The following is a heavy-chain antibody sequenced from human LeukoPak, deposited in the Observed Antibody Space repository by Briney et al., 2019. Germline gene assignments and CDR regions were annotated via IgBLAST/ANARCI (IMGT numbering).Heavy chain of an antibody. CDR2: IYYTGST. CDR3: ARDTGYCSGGSCYHNYFDF. J-gene: IGHJ4*02. V-gene: IGHV4-61*01. D-gene: IGHD2-15*01. CDR1: GGSVSSGSSY. Sequence: SETLSLTCTVSGGSVSSGSSYWSWIRQPPGKGLEWIGYIYYTGSTNYNPSLKSRVTISVDTSKNQFSLKLSSVTAADTAVYYCARDTGYCSGGSCYHNYFDFWGQGALVTVSS.